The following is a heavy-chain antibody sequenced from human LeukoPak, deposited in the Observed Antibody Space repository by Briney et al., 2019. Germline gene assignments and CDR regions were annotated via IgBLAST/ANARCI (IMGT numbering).Heavy chain of an antibody. CDR2: ISSSSGYI. J-gene: IGHJ4*02. Sequence: PAGSLRLSCAASGFSFSRYSMNWVRQAPGKGLEWVSSISSSSGYIYYADSVKGRFTISRDNAKNSLYLQMNSLRAEDTAVYYCAREIVSSTCFDYWGQGALVTVSS. CDR3: AREIVSSTCFDY. V-gene: IGHV3-21*01. D-gene: IGHD2-2*01. CDR1: GFSFSRYS.